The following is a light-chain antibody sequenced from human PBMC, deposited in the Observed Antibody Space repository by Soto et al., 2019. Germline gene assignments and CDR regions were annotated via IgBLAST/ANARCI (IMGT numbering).Light chain of an antibody. CDR1: QSVSNNY. Sequence: ERVLTQSPATLSLSPGERATLSCRASQSVSNNYLAWYQQKPGQAPRLLISGASSRATGIPDRFTGSGSGTEFTLTISSLQPEDVATYYCQQYNTYSGTFGQGTKVDIK. J-gene: IGKJ1*01. CDR2: GAS. CDR3: QQYNTYSGT. V-gene: IGKV3-20*01.